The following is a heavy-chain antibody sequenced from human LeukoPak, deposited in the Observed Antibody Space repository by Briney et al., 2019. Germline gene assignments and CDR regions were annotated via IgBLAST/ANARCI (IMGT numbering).Heavy chain of an antibody. CDR3: AKDDGSYYDFWSGPLDAFDI. V-gene: IGHV3-9*01. D-gene: IGHD3-3*01. Sequence: PGGSLRLSCAASGFTFDDYAMHWVRQAPGKGLEWVSGVRWNSGSIGYADSVKGRFTISRDNSKNTLYLQMNSLRAEDTAVYYCAKDDGSYYDFWSGPLDAFDIWGQGTMVTVSS. J-gene: IGHJ3*02. CDR1: GFTFDDYA. CDR2: VRWNSGSI.